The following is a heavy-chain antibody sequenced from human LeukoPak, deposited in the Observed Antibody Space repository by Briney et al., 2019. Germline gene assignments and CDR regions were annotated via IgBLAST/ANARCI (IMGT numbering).Heavy chain of an antibody. CDR1: GYTFTGYY. CDR2: INPNSGGT. CDR3: ARADGSSGWYSASY. Sequence: GASVKVSCKASGYTFTGYYMHWVRQAPGQGLEWMGWINPNSGGTNYAQKFQGRVTMTRDTSISTAYMELRSLRSDDTAVYYCARADGSSGWYSASYWGQGTLVTVSS. J-gene: IGHJ4*02. D-gene: IGHD6-19*01. V-gene: IGHV1-2*02.